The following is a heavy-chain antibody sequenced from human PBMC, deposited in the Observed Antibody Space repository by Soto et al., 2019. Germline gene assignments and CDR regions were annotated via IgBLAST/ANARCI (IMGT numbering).Heavy chain of an antibody. D-gene: IGHD3-22*01. J-gene: IGHJ5*02. CDR3: ARGINYYDSSGDSWFDP. CDR1: GGSSISGDYS. CDR2: IYHTGTT. V-gene: IGHV4-30-2*01. Sequence: PSETLSLTSPVSGGSSISGDYSWTWIRQPPGKGLEWIGYIYHTGTTYYNTSLKSRVTISVDRSKNQFSLKLSSVTAADTAVYYCARGINYYDSSGDSWFDPWGQGTLVTVSS.